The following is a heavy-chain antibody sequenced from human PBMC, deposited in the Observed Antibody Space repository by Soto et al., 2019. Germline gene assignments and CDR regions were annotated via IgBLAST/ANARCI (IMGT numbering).Heavy chain of an antibody. J-gene: IGHJ4*02. V-gene: IGHV4-39*01. CDR3: ARHLEYSSSSPLSHFDY. CDR1: GGSISSSSYY. CDR2: IYYSGST. D-gene: IGHD6-6*01. Sequence: PSETLSLTCTVSGGSISSSSYYWGWIRQPPGKGLEWIGSIYYSGSTYYNPSLKSRVTISVDTSKNQFSLKLSSVTAADTAVYYRARHLEYSSSSPLSHFDYWGQGTLVTVSS.